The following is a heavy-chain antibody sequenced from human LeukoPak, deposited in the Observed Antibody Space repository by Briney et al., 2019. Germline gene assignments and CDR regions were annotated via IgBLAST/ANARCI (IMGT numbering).Heavy chain of an antibody. D-gene: IGHD4-23*01. CDR2: IDPSDSYT. J-gene: IGHJ4*02. CDR3: ARHPRNDYGGPTAYYIDY. CDR1: GYDFTNYW. Sequence: GESLKISCKGSGYDFTNYWISWVRQMPGKGLEWMGRIDPSDSYTNYSPSFQGHVTISVVQSISNAYLQWSSLKASDTATYYCARHPRNDYGGPTAYYIDYWGQGTLVTVSS. V-gene: IGHV5-10-1*01.